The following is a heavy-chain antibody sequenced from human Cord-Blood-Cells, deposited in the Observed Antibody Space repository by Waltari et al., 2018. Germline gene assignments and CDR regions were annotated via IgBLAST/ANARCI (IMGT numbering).Heavy chain of an antibody. CDR2: ISSSSSYI. V-gene: IGHV3-21*01. D-gene: IGHD3-22*01. CDR3: ARGRNYYESSGYYYYYYYMDV. CDR1: GFTFSSYT. J-gene: IGHJ6*03. Sequence: EVQLVESGVGLVKPGGSLRLSCSASGFTFSSYTMNWVRHATGKGRAWVSSISSSSSYIYYADSVKGRFTISRDNAKNSLYLQMNSLRAEDMAVYYCARGRNYYESSGYYYYYYYMDVWGKGTTVTVSS.